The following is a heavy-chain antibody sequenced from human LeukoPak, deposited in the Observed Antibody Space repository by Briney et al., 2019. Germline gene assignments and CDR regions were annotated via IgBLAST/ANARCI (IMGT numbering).Heavy chain of an antibody. Sequence: GGSLRLSCAASGFTFSSYGMHWVRQAPGKGLEWVAVISYDGSNKYYADSVKGRFTISRDNSKNTLYLQMNSLRAEDTAVYYCAKELVPFAVAVDGVAFDIWGQGTMVTVSS. CDR3: AKELVPFAVAVDGVAFDI. CDR2: ISYDGSNK. J-gene: IGHJ3*02. V-gene: IGHV3-30*18. CDR1: GFTFSSYG. D-gene: IGHD6-19*01.